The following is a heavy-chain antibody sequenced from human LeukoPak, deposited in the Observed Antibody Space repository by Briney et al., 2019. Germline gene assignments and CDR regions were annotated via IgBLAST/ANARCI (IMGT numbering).Heavy chain of an antibody. CDR3: ARIPSVDTAMVIDY. Sequence: ESGPTLVKPTQTLTLTCTFSGFSLSTSGVGVGWIRQPPGKALEWLALIYWDDDKRYSPSLKSRLTITKDTSKNQVVLTMTNMDPVDTATYYCARIPSVDTAMVIDYWGQGTLVTVSS. V-gene: IGHV2-5*02. CDR1: GFSLSTSGVG. J-gene: IGHJ4*02. D-gene: IGHD5-18*01. CDR2: IYWDDDK.